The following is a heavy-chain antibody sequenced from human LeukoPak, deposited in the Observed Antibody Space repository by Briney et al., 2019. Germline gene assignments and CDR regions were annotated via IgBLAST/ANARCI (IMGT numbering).Heavy chain of an antibody. CDR3: ARGDGDYVRFRYFQH. CDR2: INPNSGGT. Sequence: ASVKVSCKASGYTFTGYYMHWVRQAPGQGLEWMGWINPNSGGTNYAQKFQGRVTMTRDTSISTAYMELSRLRSDDTAVYYCARGDGDYVRFRYFQHCGQGTLVTVSS. V-gene: IGHV1-2*02. CDR1: GYTFTGYY. J-gene: IGHJ1*01. D-gene: IGHD4-17*01.